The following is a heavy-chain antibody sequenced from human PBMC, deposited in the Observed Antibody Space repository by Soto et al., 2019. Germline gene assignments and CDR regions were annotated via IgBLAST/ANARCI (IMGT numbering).Heavy chain of an antibody. V-gene: IGHV3-15*01. CDR1: GFGFSDVW. D-gene: IGHD3-10*01. Sequence: DVQLVESGGGLVKPGGSLRLSCAASGFGFSDVWMTWVRQAPGKGLEWVGRIKRKSDGGTIDYAAPVKGRFTISRDDVKKMVFVQMNSLKSEDTALYFCAVDAQCRSTTCPGALDIWGQGTMVIVSP. CDR2: IKRKSDGGTI. CDR3: AVDAQCRSTTCPGALDI. J-gene: IGHJ3*02.